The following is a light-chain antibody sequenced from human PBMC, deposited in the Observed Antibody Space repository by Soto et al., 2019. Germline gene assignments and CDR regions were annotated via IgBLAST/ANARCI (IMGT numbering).Light chain of an antibody. CDR1: SSNIGAGYD. J-gene: IGLJ3*02. CDR2: GNT. CDR3: QSFDRSLTAWV. V-gene: IGLV1-40*01. Sequence: QSVLTQPPSVSGAPGQRVTTSCTGSSSNIGAGYDVHWYQQLPGTAPTLLISGNTDRPSGVPDLFSGSKSGTSASLAITGLQTEDEADYYCQSFDRSLTAWVFGGGTKLTVL.